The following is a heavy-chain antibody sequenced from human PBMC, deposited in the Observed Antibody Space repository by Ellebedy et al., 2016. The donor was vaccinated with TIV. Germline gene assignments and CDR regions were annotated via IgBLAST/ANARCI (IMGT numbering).Heavy chain of an antibody. CDR1: GFIVSSNY. CDR3: ARDQGWAMPGSTRFDY. Sequence: PGGSLRLSCAASGFIVSSNYMSRVRQAPGKGLEWVASIKQEGYEQSYVDSVEGRFTISRDNAKSSLYLEMTSLRAEDTAVYYCARDQGWAMPGSTRFDYWGQGTLVTVSS. CDR2: IKQEGYEQ. V-gene: IGHV3-7*01. J-gene: IGHJ4*02. D-gene: IGHD3-10*01.